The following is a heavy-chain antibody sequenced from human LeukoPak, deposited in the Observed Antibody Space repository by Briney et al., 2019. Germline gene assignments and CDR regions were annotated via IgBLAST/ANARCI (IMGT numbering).Heavy chain of an antibody. Sequence: GASVKVSCKASGYTFTGYYMHWVRQAPGQGLEWMGWINPNSGGTNYAQKLHGRVTMTTDTSTSTAYMDLRSLRSDDTAVYYCARDNGGGGYSYGSNFDYWGQGTLVTVSS. J-gene: IGHJ4*02. D-gene: IGHD5-18*01. V-gene: IGHV1-2*02. CDR3: ARDNGGGGYSYGSNFDY. CDR2: INPNSGGT. CDR1: GYTFTGYY.